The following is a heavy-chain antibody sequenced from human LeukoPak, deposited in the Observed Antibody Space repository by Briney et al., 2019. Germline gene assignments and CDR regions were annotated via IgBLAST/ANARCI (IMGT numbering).Heavy chain of an antibody. CDR3: ARVYYDIFGD. J-gene: IGHJ4*02. Sequence: PSETLSLTCAVYGGSFSGYYWSWIRQPPGKGLEWIGEINHSGSTNYNPSLKSRVTISVDTSKNQFSLKLSSVTAADTAVYYCARVYYDIFGDWGQGTLVTVSS. V-gene: IGHV4-34*01. CDR1: GGSFSGYY. D-gene: IGHD3-9*01. CDR2: INHSGST.